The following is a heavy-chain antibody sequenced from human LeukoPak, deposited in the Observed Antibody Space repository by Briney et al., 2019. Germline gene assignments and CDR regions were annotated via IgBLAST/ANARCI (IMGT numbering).Heavy chain of an antibody. V-gene: IGHV3-30*18. CDR2: IAYGGNKK. D-gene: IGHD2-8*01. CDR1: GLPFSVYG. J-gene: IGHJ4*02. CDR3: AKDITYGDKAEYIDY. Sequence: GGSLRLSCAASGLPFSVYGVHWVRQAAGKGLEWVALIAYGGNKKHYADSVKGRFTISRDNSKNTVYLQMNSLKFEDTAIYYCAKDITYGDKAEYIDYWGQGTLVTVSS.